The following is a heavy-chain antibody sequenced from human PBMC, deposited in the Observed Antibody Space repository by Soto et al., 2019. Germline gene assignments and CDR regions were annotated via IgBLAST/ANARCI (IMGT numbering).Heavy chain of an antibody. J-gene: IGHJ1*01. D-gene: IGHD6-6*01. V-gene: IGHV4-38-2*01. CDR1: GFSIQTSYF. CDR3: AKAIIAARPSRPWH. CDR2: ISHSGRA. Sequence: SETLSLTCGVSGFSIQTSYFWGWIRQPPGKGLEWIGLISHSGRAISHPSFASRATISLDTTNNAFSLTLKSVTAADTAVYYCAKAIIAARPSRPWHWGQGTLVTVSS.